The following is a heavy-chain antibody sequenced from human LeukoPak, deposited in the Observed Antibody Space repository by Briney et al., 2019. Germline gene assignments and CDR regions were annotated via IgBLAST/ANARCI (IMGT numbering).Heavy chain of an antibody. D-gene: IGHD1-1*01. CDR3: ARDEEVQLERRFDY. CDR1: GYTFTGYY. Sequence: ASVKVPCKASGYTFTGYYMHWVRQAPGQGLEWMGRINPNSGGTNYAQKFQGRVTMTRDTSISTAYMELSRLRSDDTAVYYCARDEEVQLERRFDYWGQGTLVTVSS. CDR2: INPNSGGT. J-gene: IGHJ4*02. V-gene: IGHV1-2*06.